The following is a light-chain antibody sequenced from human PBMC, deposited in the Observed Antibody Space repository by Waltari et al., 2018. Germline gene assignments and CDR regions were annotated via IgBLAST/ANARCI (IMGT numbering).Light chain of an antibody. CDR1: QRIASY. V-gene: IGKV1-39*01. CDR2: AAS. J-gene: IGKJ1*01. CDR3: QQSYGTPWT. Sequence: IQMTQSPSSLSASIGDRVTITCRASQRIASYLNWYEQKPGKAPKLLIYAASSLHIGVPSRFSGSGSGTDFTLTISSLQPEDFATYFCQQSYGTPWTFGQGTKVEVK.